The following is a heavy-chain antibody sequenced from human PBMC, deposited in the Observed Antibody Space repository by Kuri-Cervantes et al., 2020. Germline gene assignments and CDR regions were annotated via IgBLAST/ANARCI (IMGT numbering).Heavy chain of an antibody. V-gene: IGHV4-38-2*01. J-gene: IGHJ4*02. D-gene: IGHD4-11*01. Sequence: ETLSLTCAVSGYSISSGYYWGWIRQPPGKGLEWIGSIYHSGSTYYNPSLKSRVSISVDTSKNQFSLKLSSVTAADTAVYYCARGGAVTTDYWGQGTLVTVSS. CDR3: ARGGAVTTDY. CDR1: GYSISSGYY. CDR2: IYHSGST.